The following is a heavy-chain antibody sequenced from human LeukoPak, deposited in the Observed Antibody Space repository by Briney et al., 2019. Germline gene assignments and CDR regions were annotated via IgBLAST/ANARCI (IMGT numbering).Heavy chain of an antibody. CDR3: ARDPYYDRYGMDV. V-gene: IGHV4-61*02. J-gene: IGHJ6*02. CDR1: GGSISSGSYY. Sequence: PSETLSLTCTVSGGSISSGSYYWSWIRQPAGKGLEWLGRIYTSGSTNYNPSLKSRVTRSVDTSKNQFSLKLSSVTAADTAVYYCARDPYYDRYGMDVWGQGTTVTVSS. CDR2: IYTSGST. D-gene: IGHD3-3*01.